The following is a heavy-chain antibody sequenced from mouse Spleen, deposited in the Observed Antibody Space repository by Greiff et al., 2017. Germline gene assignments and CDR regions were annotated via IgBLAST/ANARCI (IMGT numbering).Heavy chain of an antibody. J-gene: IGHJ1*01. CDR2: IYPGDGDT. CDR3: ARLLGSSYGYFDV. CDR1: GYAFSSSW. D-gene: IGHD1-1*01. V-gene: IGHV1-82*01. Sequence: VQLQQSGPELVKPGASVKISCKASGYAFSSSWMNWVKQRPGKGLEWIGRIYPGDGDTNYNGKFKGKATLTADKSSSTAYMQLSSLTSEDSAVYFCARLLGSSYGYFDVWGAGTTVTVSS.